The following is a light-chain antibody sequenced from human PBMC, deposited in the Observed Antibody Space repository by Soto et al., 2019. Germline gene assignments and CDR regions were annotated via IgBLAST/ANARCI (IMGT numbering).Light chain of an antibody. Sequence: EVVLTQSPGTLSLSPGERATLSCRASQSVSNNYLAWYQQKPGQAPRLLMYGASTRADGIPARFTGSGSGTEFTLTISCLEPEDFAGYCCQQRSNWPRTFGQGTKVDFK. CDR2: GAS. J-gene: IGKJ1*01. CDR3: QQRSNWPRT. CDR1: QSVSNNY. V-gene: IGKV3-11*01.